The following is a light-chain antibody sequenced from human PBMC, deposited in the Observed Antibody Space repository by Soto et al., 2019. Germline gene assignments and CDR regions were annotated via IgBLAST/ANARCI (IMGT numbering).Light chain of an antibody. CDR2: HVS. CDR3: YSYTTSSTYV. J-gene: IGLJ1*01. CDR1: SSDVGAYNY. V-gene: IGLV2-14*01. Sequence: QSALTQPASVSGSPGQSITISCTGTSSDVGAYNYVSWYQQHPAKIPKLMIYHVSNRPSGVPDRFSGSKSGNTASLTISGLQAEDEADYYCYSYTTSSTYVFGTGTKVTVL.